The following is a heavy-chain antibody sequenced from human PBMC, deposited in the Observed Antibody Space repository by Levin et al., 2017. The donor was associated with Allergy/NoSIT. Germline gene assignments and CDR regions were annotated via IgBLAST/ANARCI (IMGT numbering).Heavy chain of an antibody. CDR2: IWYDGSKE. V-gene: IGHV3-33*07. CDR1: GFTFSSHG. J-gene: IGHJ4*02. Sequence: GGSLRLSCAASGFTFSSHGFYWVRQAPGKGLEWVALIWYDGSKEWVADSVKGRFSISRDDSKNTLLLQMNSLRAEDTAVYYCARDISYGSLDCWGQGTLVTVSS. D-gene: IGHD3-10*01. CDR3: ARDISYGSLDC.